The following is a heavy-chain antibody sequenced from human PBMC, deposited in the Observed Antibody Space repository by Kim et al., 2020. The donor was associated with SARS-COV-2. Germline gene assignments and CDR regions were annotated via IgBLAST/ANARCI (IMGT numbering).Heavy chain of an antibody. V-gene: IGHV1-69*13. D-gene: IGHD4-4*01. CDR2: IIPIFGTA. CDR3: ARGSSGSSVQSTFHYYYYYGMDV. J-gene: IGHJ6*02. CDR1: GGTFSSYA. Sequence: SVKVSCKASGGTFSSYAISWVRQAPGQGLEWMGGIIPIFGTANYAQKFQGRVTITADESTSTAYMELSSLRSEDTAVYYCARGSSGSSVQSTFHYYYYYGMDVWGQGTTVTVSS.